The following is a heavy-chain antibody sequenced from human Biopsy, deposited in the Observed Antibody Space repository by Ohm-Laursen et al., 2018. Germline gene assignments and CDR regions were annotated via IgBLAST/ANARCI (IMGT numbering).Heavy chain of an antibody. Sequence: SLRLSYAASGFTFSSHGMHWVRQAPGKGLEWVAHFSYDGINKHYADSVKGRFTTSRDNSKNTLSLQMNSLRVEDTAMYYCLREAATGYYRTADFWGQGTLVTVSS. CDR2: FSYDGINK. D-gene: IGHD3-9*01. J-gene: IGHJ4*02. CDR3: LREAATGYYRTADF. V-gene: IGHV3-30*03. CDR1: GFTFSSHG.